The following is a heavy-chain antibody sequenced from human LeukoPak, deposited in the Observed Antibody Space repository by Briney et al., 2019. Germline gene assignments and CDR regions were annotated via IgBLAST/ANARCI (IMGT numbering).Heavy chain of an antibody. CDR1: GGSISNYF. CDR2: ISYSGRT. V-gene: IGHV4-59*01. J-gene: IGHJ6*02. Sequence: SETLSLTCTVSGGSISNYFWSWIRQPPGKGLEWIGYISYSGRTDYNPSLKSRVAISVDTSRNQFSLRLTSVTAADMAVYYCARDRTVRGDGTYYYYGMDVWGQGTTVTVSS. D-gene: IGHD1-26*01. CDR3: ARDRTVRGDGTYYYYGMDV.